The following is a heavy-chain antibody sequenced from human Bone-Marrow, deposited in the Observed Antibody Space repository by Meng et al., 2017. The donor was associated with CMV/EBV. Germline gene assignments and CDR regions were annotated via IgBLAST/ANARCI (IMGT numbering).Heavy chain of an antibody. V-gene: IGHV1-18*01. CDR1: GYTFTSYG. CDR3: ARDGSLDF. CDR2: ISAYNGNT. D-gene: IGHD5-12*01. Sequence: ASVKVSCKASGYTFTSYGISWVRQAPGQGLEWMGWISAYNGNTNYAQKLQGRVTMARDTSISTVYMDLSRLRYDDTAVYYCARDGSLDFWGQGTLVTVSS. J-gene: IGHJ4*02.